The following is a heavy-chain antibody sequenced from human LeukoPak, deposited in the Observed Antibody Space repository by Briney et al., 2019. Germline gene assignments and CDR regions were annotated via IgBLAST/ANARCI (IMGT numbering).Heavy chain of an antibody. CDR1: GGSSSGYY. V-gene: IGHV4-34*01. D-gene: IGHD6-13*01. J-gene: IGHJ4*02. CDR2: INHSGRT. CDR3: ARGSDTAAGLY. Sequence: PSQTLSLTCAVYGGSSSGYYWSWIRQPPGKGLEWIGEINHSGRTNYNPTLKSRVYISVGSSKNQFCLKVSSVTAADTAVYYCARGSDTAAGLYWGQGTLVTVAS.